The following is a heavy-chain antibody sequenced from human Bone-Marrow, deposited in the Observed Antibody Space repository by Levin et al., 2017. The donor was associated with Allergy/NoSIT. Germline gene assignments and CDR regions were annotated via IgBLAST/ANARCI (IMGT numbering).Heavy chain of an antibody. CDR2: VYHSGDT. V-gene: IGHV4-38-2*02. D-gene: IGHD2-15*01. J-gene: IGHJ4*02. CDR3: ARMRGPYCSSGTCYSDY. Sequence: ESLKISCTVSDYSISNTYYWGWIRQPPGKGLEWIANVYHSGDTYYNPSLKTRVTISVDTSKNQFSLRLSSVSATDTAMYYCARMRGPYCSSGTCYSDYWGQGALVIVSS. CDR1: DYSISNTYY.